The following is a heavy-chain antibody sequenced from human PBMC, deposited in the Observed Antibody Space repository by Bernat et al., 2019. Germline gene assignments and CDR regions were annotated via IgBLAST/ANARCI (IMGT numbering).Heavy chain of an antibody. CDR1: GGSVSGYY. V-gene: IGHV4-59*08. Sequence: QVQLQESGPGLVKPSETLSLTCTVSGGSVSGYYWGWIRQPPGKGLEWIAYIYYTGSTKYKPSLKSRVTISVDTSNNQVSLKLISVTAADTSVYYCARLWGNTFQHWGQGTLVTVSS. CDR3: ARLWGNTFQH. J-gene: IGHJ1*01. D-gene: IGHD3-16*01. CDR2: IYYTGST.